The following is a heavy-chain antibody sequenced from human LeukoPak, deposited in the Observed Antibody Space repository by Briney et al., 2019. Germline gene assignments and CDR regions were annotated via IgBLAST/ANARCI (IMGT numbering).Heavy chain of an antibody. D-gene: IGHD4-17*01. V-gene: IGHV3-21*01. CDR1: GFTVSSNY. CDR2: ISSSSSYI. J-gene: IGHJ4*02. CDR3: ARGGDYVPDYFDY. Sequence: PGGSLRLSCAASGFTVSSNYMSWVRQAPGKGLEWVSSISSSSSYIYYADSVKGRFTISRDNAKNSLYLQMNSLRAEDTAVYYCARGGDYVPDYFDYWGQGTLVTVSS.